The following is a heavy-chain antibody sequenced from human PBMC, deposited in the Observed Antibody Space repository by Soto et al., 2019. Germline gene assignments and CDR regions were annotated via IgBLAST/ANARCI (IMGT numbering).Heavy chain of an antibody. J-gene: IGHJ6*02. CDR3: ARDYSSVYYYYYGMDV. Sequence: ASVKVSCKASGYTFTSYGISWVRQAPGQGLEWMGWISAYNGNTNYAQKLQGRVTMTTGTSTSTAYMELRSLRSDDTAVYYCARDYSSVYYYYYGMDVWGQGTTVTVSS. CDR1: GYTFTSYG. CDR2: ISAYNGNT. D-gene: IGHD5-18*01. V-gene: IGHV1-18*04.